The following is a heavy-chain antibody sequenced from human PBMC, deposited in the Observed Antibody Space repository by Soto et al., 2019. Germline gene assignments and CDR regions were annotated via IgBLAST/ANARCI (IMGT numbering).Heavy chain of an antibody. CDR3: AKYSELPYEAYLQQ. Sequence: GGSLRLACAASGFTFRVYAMSWVRQAPGKGLEWVSAISSNGGRTFYADSLRGRFTISRDNSKSALYLQMNNLRAEDTAIYYCAKYSELPYEAYLQQWGQGTLVTVYS. CDR2: ISSNGGRT. V-gene: IGHV3-23*01. D-gene: IGHD1-7*01. J-gene: IGHJ1*01. CDR1: GFTFRVYA.